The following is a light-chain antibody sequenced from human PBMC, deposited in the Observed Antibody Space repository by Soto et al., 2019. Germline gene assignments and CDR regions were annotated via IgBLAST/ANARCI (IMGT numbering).Light chain of an antibody. CDR2: KAS. Sequence: DIQMTQSPSTLSASVGDRVTITCRASQSISSWLAWYQQKPGKAPKLLIYKASSLESGVPLRFSGSGSGTEFTLTISSLQPDDFATYYCQQYNRYPFTFGPGTKVDIK. J-gene: IGKJ3*01. V-gene: IGKV1-5*03. CDR3: QQYNRYPFT. CDR1: QSISSW.